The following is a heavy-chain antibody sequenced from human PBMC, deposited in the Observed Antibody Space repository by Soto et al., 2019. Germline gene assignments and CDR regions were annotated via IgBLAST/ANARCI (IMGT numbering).Heavy chain of an antibody. Sequence: PGGSLSLSCAASGVIFSNFGLHWVRQAPGKGLEWLALISYDGTKTYYADSVKGRFTISRDNSKNTLYLQMTTLSAEDTAAYHCARERMTTYLFDYWGQGTQVTVYS. D-gene: IGHD1-1*01. CDR3: ARERMTTYLFDY. J-gene: IGHJ4*02. CDR2: ISYDGTKT. CDR1: GVIFSNFG. V-gene: IGHV3-30*03.